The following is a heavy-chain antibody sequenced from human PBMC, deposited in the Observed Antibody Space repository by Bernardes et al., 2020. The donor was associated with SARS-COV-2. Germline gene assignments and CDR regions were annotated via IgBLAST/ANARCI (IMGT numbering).Heavy chain of an antibody. D-gene: IGHD5-12*01. CDR3: ARGGYSGYDLGDP. CDR2: ISYDGSNK. CDR1: GFTFSSYG. J-gene: IGHJ5*02. V-gene: IGHV3-30*03. Sequence: GGSLRLSCAASGFTFSSYGMHWVRQAPGKGLEWVAVISYDGSNKYYADSVKGRFTISRDNSKNTLYLQMNSLRAEDTAVYYCARGGYSGYDLGDPWGQGTLVTVSS.